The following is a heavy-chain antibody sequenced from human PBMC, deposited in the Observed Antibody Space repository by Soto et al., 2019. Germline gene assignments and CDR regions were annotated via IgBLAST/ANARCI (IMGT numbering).Heavy chain of an antibody. V-gene: IGHV3-23*01. Sequence: GGSLRLSCAASGFTFSSYAMSWVRQAPGKGLEWVSAISGSGGSTYYADSVKGRFTISRDNSKNTLYLQMNSLRAEDTAVYYCAKDALLDIVVVPAATIFDFWGKGTLVTVSS. CDR2: ISGSGGST. D-gene: IGHD2-2*01. J-gene: IGHJ4*02. CDR1: GFTFSSYA. CDR3: AKDALLDIVVVPAATIFDF.